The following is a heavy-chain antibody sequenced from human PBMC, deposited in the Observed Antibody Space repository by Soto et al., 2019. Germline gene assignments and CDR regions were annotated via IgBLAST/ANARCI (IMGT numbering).Heavy chain of an antibody. J-gene: IGHJ4*02. D-gene: IGHD4-17*01. CDR1: GFAFRSYN. CDR2: ISSGSSKI. CDR3: ASATVVAGNFDF. V-gene: IGHV3-21*01. Sequence: EVQLVESGGGLVKPGGSLTLSCAGSGFAFRSYNMNWVRQPPGKGLEWVASISSGSSKIYYADSVKGRFTISRDNAKDSLYLQMDSLRAEDSAVYYCASATVVAGNFDFWGQGTLLTVSS.